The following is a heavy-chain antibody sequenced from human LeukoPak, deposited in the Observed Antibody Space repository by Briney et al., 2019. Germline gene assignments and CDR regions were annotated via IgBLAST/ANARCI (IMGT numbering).Heavy chain of an antibody. CDR2: FDPEDGET. D-gene: IGHD1-26*01. CDR3: ASLVGATLSFDY. Sequence: ASVKVSCKVSGYTLTELSMHWVRQAPGKGLEWMGGFDPEDGETIYAQKFQGRVIMTEDTSTDTAYMELSSLRSEDTAVYYCASLVGATLSFDYWGQGTLVTVSS. CDR1: GYTLTELS. J-gene: IGHJ4*02. V-gene: IGHV1-24*01.